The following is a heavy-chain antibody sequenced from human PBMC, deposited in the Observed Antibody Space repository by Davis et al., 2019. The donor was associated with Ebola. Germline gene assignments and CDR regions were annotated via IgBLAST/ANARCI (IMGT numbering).Heavy chain of an antibody. D-gene: IGHD5-24*01. Sequence: HTGGSLRLSCAASGFTFSSYWMHWVRQAPGKGLVWVSRINSDGSSTSYADSVKGRFTISRDNAKNTLYLQMNSLRAEDTAVYYCARGGRWLVILPDHWGQGTLVTVSP. CDR1: GFTFSSYW. V-gene: IGHV3-74*01. CDR2: INSDGSST. CDR3: ARGGRWLVILPDH. J-gene: IGHJ4*02.